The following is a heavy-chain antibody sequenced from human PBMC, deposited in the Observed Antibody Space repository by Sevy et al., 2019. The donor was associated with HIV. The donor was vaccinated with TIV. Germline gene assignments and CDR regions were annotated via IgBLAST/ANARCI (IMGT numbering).Heavy chain of an antibody. Sequence: GGSLRLSCAASGFTFSSYGMHWVRQAPGKGLEWVAVISYDGSNKYYADSVKGRFTISRDNSKNTLYLQMNSLRAEDTAVYYCAKESLRQYRNIDYWGQGTLVTVSS. D-gene: IGHD2-2*02. V-gene: IGHV3-30*18. CDR2: ISYDGSNK. J-gene: IGHJ4*02. CDR3: AKESLRQYRNIDY. CDR1: GFTFSSYG.